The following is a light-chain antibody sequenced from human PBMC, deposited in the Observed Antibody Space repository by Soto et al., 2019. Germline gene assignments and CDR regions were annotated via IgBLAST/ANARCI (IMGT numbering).Light chain of an antibody. Sequence: QSVLTQPASXSGXPXXXXTXSXXXXXSXVXXXKYXSWXXXYPGKVPKLXINKVSNRPSGVSNXFSGSKSGNTASLTIXXXXAEDEADYFCTSSTSDSLYVFGXGTKLTVL. J-gene: IGLJ1*01. V-gene: IGLV2-14*01. CDR3: TSSTSDSLYV. CDR2: KVS. CDR1: XSXVXXXKY.